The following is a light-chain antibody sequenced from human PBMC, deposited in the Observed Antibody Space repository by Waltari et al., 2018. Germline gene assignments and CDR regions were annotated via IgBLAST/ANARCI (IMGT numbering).Light chain of an antibody. CDR2: GAS. CDR3: QQYGSAPRT. CDR1: QSVSSNH. Sequence: EIVLTQSPGTLSVSPGERATLSCRASQSVSSNHLAWYQQKTGQAPRLLIYGASSRATGIPDRFGGSGSGTDFALTISRLEPEDFAGYYCQQYGSAPRTFGQGTKVEIK. V-gene: IGKV3-20*01. J-gene: IGKJ1*01.